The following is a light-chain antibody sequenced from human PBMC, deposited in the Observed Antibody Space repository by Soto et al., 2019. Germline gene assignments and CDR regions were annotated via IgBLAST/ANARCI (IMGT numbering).Light chain of an antibody. J-gene: IGLJ2*01. CDR1: SSNIGSYYD. CDR3: QSYDSSLSHVV. CDR2: GDN. V-gene: IGLV1-40*01. Sequence: YVLTQPPSVSGAPGQRVTIPCTGSSSNIGSYYDVHWYQQLPGTVPKLLIYGDNNRPSGVPDRLSGSKSGTSASLAITGLQAEDEADYYCQSYDSSLSHVVFGGGTKLTVL.